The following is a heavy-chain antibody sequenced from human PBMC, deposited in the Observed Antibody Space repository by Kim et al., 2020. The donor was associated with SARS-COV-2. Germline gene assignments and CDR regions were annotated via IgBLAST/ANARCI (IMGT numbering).Heavy chain of an antibody. J-gene: IGHJ6*02. CDR2: INPSGGST. CDR1: GYTFTSYY. V-gene: IGHV1-46*01. Sequence: ASVKVSCKASGYTFTSYYMHWVRQAPGQGLEWMGIINPSGGSTSYAQKFQGRVTMTRDTSTSTVYMELSSLRSEDTAVYYCARVGLGYCSSTSCKGVDYYYYGMDVWGQGTTVTVSS. D-gene: IGHD2-2*01. CDR3: ARVGLGYCSSTSCKGVDYYYYGMDV.